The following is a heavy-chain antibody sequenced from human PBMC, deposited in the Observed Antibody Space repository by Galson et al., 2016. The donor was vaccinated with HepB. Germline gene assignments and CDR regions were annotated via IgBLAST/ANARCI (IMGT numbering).Heavy chain of an antibody. Sequence: SVKVSCKASGYTFISYYMHWVRQAPRQGLEWVGMINPSGGSTNYALRFQGRLTMTRDTSTSTVYMELSSLRSEDTAVYYCARDIWGAYSEHCSGGSCYSGTFDYWGQGTMVTVSS. CDR1: GYTFISYY. CDR3: ARDIWGAYSEHCSGGSCYSGTFDY. V-gene: IGHV1-46*01. J-gene: IGHJ4*02. CDR2: INPSGGST. D-gene: IGHD2-15*01.